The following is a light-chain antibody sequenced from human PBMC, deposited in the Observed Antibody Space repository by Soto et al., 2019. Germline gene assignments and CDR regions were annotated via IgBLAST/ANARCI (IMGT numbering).Light chain of an antibody. CDR2: AAS. V-gene: IGKV1-9*01. CDR3: QHLNSYPLT. CDR1: QGISSY. J-gene: IGKJ3*01. Sequence: IQLTQSPSSLSASVGDRVTITCRASQGISSYLAWYQQKPGKAPKLLIYAASTLQSGVPSRFSGSGSWTYFSLTISTLQPEDFATYYCQHLNSYPLTFGPGTKVDIK.